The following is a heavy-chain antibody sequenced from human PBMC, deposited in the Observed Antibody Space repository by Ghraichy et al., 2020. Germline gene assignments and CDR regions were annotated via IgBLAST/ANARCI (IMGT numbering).Heavy chain of an antibody. CDR3: ARGGAAAGTQAIDFDY. V-gene: IGHV1-69*10. D-gene: IGHD6-13*01. J-gene: IGHJ4*02. CDR1: GGTFSSYA. Sequence: SVKVSCKASGGTFSSYAISWVRQAPGQGLEWMGGIIPIFGIANYAQKFQGRVTITADKSTSTAYMELSSLRSEDTAVYYCARGGAAAGTQAIDFDYWGQGTLVTVSS. CDR2: IIPIFGIA.